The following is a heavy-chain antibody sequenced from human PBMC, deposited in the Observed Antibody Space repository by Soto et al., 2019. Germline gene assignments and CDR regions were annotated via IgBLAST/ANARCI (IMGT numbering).Heavy chain of an antibody. D-gene: IGHD3-3*01. CDR3: ARDTSYYDFWSGYYHVYGMDV. Sequence: SGTLSLTCTVSGCSISSYYWSWIRQPPGKGLEWIGYIYDSGSTNYNPSLKSRVTISVDTSKNQFSLKLSSVTAADTAVYYCARDTSYYDFWSGYYHVYGMDVWGQGTTVTVSS. J-gene: IGHJ6*02. CDR2: IYDSGST. CDR1: GCSISSYY. V-gene: IGHV4-59*01.